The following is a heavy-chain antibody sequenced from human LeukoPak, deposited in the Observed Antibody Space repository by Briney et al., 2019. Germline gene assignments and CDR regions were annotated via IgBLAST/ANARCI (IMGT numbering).Heavy chain of an antibody. V-gene: IGHV3-53*01. Sequence: GGSLRLSCAASGFTVSSNYMSWVRQAPGKGLEWVSVIYSGGSTYYADSVKGRFTISRDNSKNTLYLQMNSLRAEDTAVYYCARDFPEPFFYSSGWDDAFDIWGQGTMVTVSS. D-gene: IGHD6-19*01. CDR3: ARDFPEPFFYSSGWDDAFDI. CDR1: GFTVSSNY. J-gene: IGHJ3*02. CDR2: IYSGGST.